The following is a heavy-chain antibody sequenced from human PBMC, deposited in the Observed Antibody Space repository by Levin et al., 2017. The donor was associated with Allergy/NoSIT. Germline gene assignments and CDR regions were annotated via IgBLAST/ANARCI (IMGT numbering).Heavy chain of an antibody. CDR3: AKTYYDFWSGYYYYYYYGMDV. Sequence: GGSLRLSCAASGFTFSSYGMHWVRQAPGKGLEWVAVISYDGSNKYYADSVKGRFTISRDNSKNTLYLQMNSLRAEDTAVYYCAKTYYDFWSGYYYYYYYGMDVWGQGTTVTVSS. J-gene: IGHJ6*02. D-gene: IGHD3-3*01. CDR1: GFTFSSYG. CDR2: ISYDGSNK. V-gene: IGHV3-30*18.